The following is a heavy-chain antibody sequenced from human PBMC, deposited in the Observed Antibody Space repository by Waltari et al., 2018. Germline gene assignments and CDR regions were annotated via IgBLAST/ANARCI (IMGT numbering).Heavy chain of an antibody. CDR2: ISSRLNTI. D-gene: IGHD6-6*01. CDR3: ATRYGSSSMDY. CDR1: GFTFSNYE. V-gene: IGHV3-48*03. J-gene: IGHJ4*02. Sequence: EVQLVESGGGVVQTGGSLSLSCAASGFTFSNYEMNWVRQAPGKGLEWIASISSRLNTIYYADSVKGRFTISRDNAKNSLHLQMNSLRAEDTAVYYCATRYGSSSMDYWGQGTLVTVSS.